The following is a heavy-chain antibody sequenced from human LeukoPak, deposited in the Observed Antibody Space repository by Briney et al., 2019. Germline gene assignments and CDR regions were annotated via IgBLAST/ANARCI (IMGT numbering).Heavy chain of an antibody. CDR3: ARGFSTYYYHSSGSMSRDY. Sequence: ASVKVSCKASGYTFTSYDINWVRQATGQGLEWMGSMNPNSGNTGYAQKFQGRVTITRNTSISTAYMELSSLRSEDTAVYYCARGFSTYYYHSSGSMSRDYWGQGTLVTVSS. D-gene: IGHD3-22*01. CDR1: GYTFTSYD. J-gene: IGHJ4*02. V-gene: IGHV1-8*03. CDR2: MNPNSGNT.